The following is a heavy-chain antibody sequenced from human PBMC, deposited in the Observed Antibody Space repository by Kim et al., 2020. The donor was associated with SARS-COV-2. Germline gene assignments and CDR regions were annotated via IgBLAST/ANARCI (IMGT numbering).Heavy chain of an antibody. CDR3: ARDPDYGDYRAYFDY. D-gene: IGHD4-17*01. V-gene: IGHV3-21*01. Sequence: DSVKGRFTISRDNAKNSLYLQMNSLRAEDTAVYYCARDPDYGDYRAYFDYWGQGTLVTVSS. J-gene: IGHJ4*02.